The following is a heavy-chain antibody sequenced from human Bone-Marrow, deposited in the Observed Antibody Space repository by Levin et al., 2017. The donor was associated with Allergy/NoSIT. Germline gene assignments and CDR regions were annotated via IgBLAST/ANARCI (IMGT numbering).Heavy chain of an antibody. Sequence: AGESLKISCTASGFSLSTSGVSWLRQAPGQGLEWLGWVSGYNGKTKYAQKFQGRITMTTDPSTNTANVDLTRLTSDDTAIYYCARDPLASRYGDYSGGWFDPWGLGTLVTVSS. J-gene: IGHJ5*02. CDR2: VSGYNGKT. CDR1: GFSLSTSG. V-gene: IGHV1-18*01. D-gene: IGHD4-17*01. CDR3: ARDPLASRYGDYSGGWFDP.